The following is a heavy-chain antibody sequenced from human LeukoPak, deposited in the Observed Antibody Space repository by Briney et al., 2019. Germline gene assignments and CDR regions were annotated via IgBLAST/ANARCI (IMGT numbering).Heavy chain of an antibody. CDR2: INPNSGGT. Sequence: ASVTVSCKASGYTFTGYYMHWVRQAPGQGLEWMGWINPNSGGTNYAQKFQGRVTMTRDTSISTAYMELSRLRSDDTAVYYCARERLHDFWSGYYYRAYYFDYWGQGTLVTVSS. CDR3: ARERLHDFWSGYYYRAYYFDY. D-gene: IGHD3-3*01. J-gene: IGHJ4*02. CDR1: GYTFTGYY. V-gene: IGHV1-2*02.